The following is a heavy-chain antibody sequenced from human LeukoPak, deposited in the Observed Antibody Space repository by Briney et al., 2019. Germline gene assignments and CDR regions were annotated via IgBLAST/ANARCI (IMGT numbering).Heavy chain of an antibody. CDR2: ISWNSGSI. CDR1: GFTFDDYA. CDR3: AKSPVARGD. V-gene: IGHV3-9*01. Sequence: GRSLRLSCAASGFTFDDYAMHWVRQAPGKGLEWVSGISWNSGSIGYADSVKGRFTISRDNAKNSLYLQMNSLRAEDTAVYYRAKSPVARGDWGQGTLVTVSS. D-gene: IGHD4-23*01. J-gene: IGHJ4*02.